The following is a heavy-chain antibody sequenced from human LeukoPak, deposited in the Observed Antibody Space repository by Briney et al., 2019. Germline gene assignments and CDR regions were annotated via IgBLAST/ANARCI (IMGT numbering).Heavy chain of an antibody. V-gene: IGHV3-11*05. CDR1: GFTFSDYY. J-gene: IGHJ2*01. Sequence: AGSRRLSCTASGFTFSDYYMTWIRQAPGEGLEWLSYVSTDSTYTNYADSVKCRLTISRDNAKSSLYLQLNSLTAEDTAVYYCTREDNWYFDLWGRGTLVTVSS. CDR2: VSTDSTYT. CDR3: TREDNWYFDL.